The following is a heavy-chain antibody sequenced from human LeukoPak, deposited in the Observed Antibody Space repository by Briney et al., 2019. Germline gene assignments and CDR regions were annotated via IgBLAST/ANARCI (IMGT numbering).Heavy chain of an antibody. D-gene: IGHD1-26*01. V-gene: IGHV3-9*01. J-gene: IGHJ6*03. CDR3: ATGGRYGATGYYYYYMDV. Sequence: QSGGSLRLSCAVSGFTFDDYAMHWVRQVPGKGLEWVSGINWNSDSIGYADSVKGRFTTSRDNAKNSLYLQMNSLRAEDTALYYCATGGRYGATGYYYYYMDVWGKGTTVTVSS. CDR2: INWNSDSI. CDR1: GFTFDDYA.